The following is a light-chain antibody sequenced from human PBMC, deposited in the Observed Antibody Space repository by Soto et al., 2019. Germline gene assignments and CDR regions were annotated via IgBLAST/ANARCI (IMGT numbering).Light chain of an antibody. J-gene: IGKJ1*01. CDR3: QQYGSSGT. CDR2: GAS. V-gene: IGKV3-20*01. CDR1: QSVSGRY. Sequence: EIVLTQSPGTLSLSPVERATLSCRASQSVSGRYLAWYQQKPGQAPRLLIYGASSRATGIPDRFSGGGSGTDFTLTISRLEPEDFAVYYCQQYGSSGTFGQGTKVDIK.